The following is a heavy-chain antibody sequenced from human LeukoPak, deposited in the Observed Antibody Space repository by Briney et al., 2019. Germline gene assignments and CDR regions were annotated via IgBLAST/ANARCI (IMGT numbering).Heavy chain of an antibody. V-gene: IGHV4-34*01. Sequence: PSETLSLTCAVYGGSFSGYYWSWIRQPPGKGLEWIGEINHSGSTNYNPSLKSRVTVSVDTSKNQFSLKLSSVTAADTAVYYCARGPVRDIVVVPAASYYYGMDVWGQGTTVTVSS. D-gene: IGHD2-2*01. CDR1: GGSFSGYY. CDR2: INHSGST. CDR3: ARGPVRDIVVVPAASYYYGMDV. J-gene: IGHJ6*02.